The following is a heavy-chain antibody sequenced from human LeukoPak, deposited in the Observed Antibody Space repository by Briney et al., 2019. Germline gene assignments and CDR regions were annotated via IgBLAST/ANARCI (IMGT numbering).Heavy chain of an antibody. J-gene: IGHJ6*02. Sequence: ASVKVSCKASGYTLTGYYMHWVRQAPGQGLEWMGWINPNSGGTNYAQKFQGRVTMTRDTSISTAYMELSRLRSDDAAVYYCARDGLWFGESRYGMDVWGQGTTVTVSS. CDR2: INPNSGGT. CDR1: GYTLTGYY. CDR3: ARDGLWFGESRYGMDV. V-gene: IGHV1-2*02. D-gene: IGHD3-10*01.